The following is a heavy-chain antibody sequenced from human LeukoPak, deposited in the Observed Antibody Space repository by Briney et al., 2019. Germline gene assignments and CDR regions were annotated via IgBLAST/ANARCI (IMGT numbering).Heavy chain of an antibody. CDR2: ISTRDTFI. J-gene: IGHJ4*02. D-gene: IGHD6-13*01. V-gene: IGHV3-21*01. CDR1: GFTFSTYS. CDR3: ARSGSPDY. Sequence: GVSLRLSCEASGFTFSTYSMAWVRQTPGEGLEWLSSISTRDTFINYADSVKGRFTISRDNSKNTLYLQMNNLRAEDTAVYYCARSGSPDYWGQGTLVTVSS.